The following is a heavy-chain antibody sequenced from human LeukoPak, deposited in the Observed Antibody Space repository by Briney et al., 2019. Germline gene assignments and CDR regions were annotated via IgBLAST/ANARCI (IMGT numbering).Heavy chain of an antibody. V-gene: IGHV1-3*01. CDR2: INAGNGNT. J-gene: IGHJ4*02. CDR3: ARMTIFGVVND. Sequence: AASVTVSCTASGYTFTSYGISWVRQAPGQGLEWKGWINAGNGNTKYSQKFQGRVTITRDTSASTAYMELSSLRSEDTAVYYCARMTIFGVVNDWGQGTLVTVSS. D-gene: IGHD3-3*01. CDR1: GYTFTSYG.